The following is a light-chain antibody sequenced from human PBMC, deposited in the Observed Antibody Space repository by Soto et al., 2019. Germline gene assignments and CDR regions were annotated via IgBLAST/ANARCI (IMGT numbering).Light chain of an antibody. V-gene: IGKV3-20*01. CDR1: QSVSSSY. J-gene: IGKJ3*01. Sequence: EIVLTQSPGTLSLSPGERATLSCRASQSVSSSYLAWYQQKPGQAPRLLIYGASSRATGIPDRFSGSGSGTHFTLSISRLETEDFAVYFCQHYGISRFTFGPGTKVDIK. CDR2: GAS. CDR3: QHYGISRFT.